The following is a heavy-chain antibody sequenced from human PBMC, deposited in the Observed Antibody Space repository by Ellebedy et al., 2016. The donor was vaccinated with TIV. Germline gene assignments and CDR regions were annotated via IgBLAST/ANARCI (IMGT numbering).Heavy chain of an antibody. CDR1: GYTFSNYF. Sequence: AASVKVSCKASGYTFSNYFVHWVRQAPGQGLEWMGIINPSSGSTTYAQKLQGRLTMTRDTSTSTVYMELSSLRSDDTAVYYCARDPGIDASDYWGQGTLVTVSS. J-gene: IGHJ4*02. CDR3: ARDPGIDASDY. D-gene: IGHD2-2*01. V-gene: IGHV1-46*04. CDR2: INPSSGST.